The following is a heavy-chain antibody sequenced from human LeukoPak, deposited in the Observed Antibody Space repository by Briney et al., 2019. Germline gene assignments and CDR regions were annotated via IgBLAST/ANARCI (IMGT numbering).Heavy chain of an antibody. Sequence: SQTLSLTCAVSGGSISSGGYSWSWIRQPPGKGLEWIGYIYHSGSTYYNPSLKSRVTISVDRSKNQFSLKLSSVTAADTAVYYCARDSSDTAMGYWGQGTLVTVSS. CDR1: GGSISSGGYS. CDR3: ARDSSDTAMGY. D-gene: IGHD5-18*01. V-gene: IGHV4-30-2*01. J-gene: IGHJ4*02. CDR2: IYHSGST.